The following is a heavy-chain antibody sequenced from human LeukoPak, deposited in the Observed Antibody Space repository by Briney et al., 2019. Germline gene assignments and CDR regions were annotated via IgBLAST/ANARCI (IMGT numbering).Heavy chain of an antibody. D-gene: IGHD3-22*01. Sequence: PSETLSLTCAVYGGSFSGYYWSWIRQPPGKELEWIGEINHSGSTNYNPSLKSRVTISVDTSKNQFSLKLSSVTAADTAVYYCARGPYYYDSSGSDAFDIWGQGTMVTVSS. J-gene: IGHJ3*02. CDR3: ARGPYYYDSSGSDAFDI. CDR2: INHSGST. V-gene: IGHV4-34*01. CDR1: GGSFSGYY.